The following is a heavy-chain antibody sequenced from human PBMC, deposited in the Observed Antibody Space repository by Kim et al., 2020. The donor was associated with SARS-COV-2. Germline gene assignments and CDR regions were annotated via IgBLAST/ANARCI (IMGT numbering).Heavy chain of an antibody. V-gene: IGHV3-7*05. CDR1: GFSIGSEW. Sequence: GGSLRLSCAASGFSIGSEWMSWVRQAPGKGPEWVANINRDGSVRNYGESVRGRFSISSDDAENSLYLQMNSLRAEDTAVYYCAREPSAESCWGQRTLAIV. CDR3: AREPSAESC. J-gene: IGHJ1*01. CDR2: INRDGSVR.